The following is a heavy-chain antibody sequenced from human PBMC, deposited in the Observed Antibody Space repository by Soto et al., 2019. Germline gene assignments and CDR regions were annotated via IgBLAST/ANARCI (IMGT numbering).Heavy chain of an antibody. CDR1: GGTFSSYA. J-gene: IGHJ5*02. Sequence: QVQLVQSGAEVKKPGSSVKVSCKASGGTFSSYAISWVRQAPGQGLEWMGGIIPIFGTANYAQKFQGRVTMTSDKSTSTAYMELSSLRSEDTAVYYCDYIAAAVYDITNWFDPCGQGTLVTVSS. D-gene: IGHD6-13*01. CDR2: IIPIFGTA. CDR3: DYIAAAVYDITNWFDP. V-gene: IGHV1-69*06.